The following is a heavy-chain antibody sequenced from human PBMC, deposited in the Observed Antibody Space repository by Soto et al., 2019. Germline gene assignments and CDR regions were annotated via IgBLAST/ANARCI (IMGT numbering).Heavy chain of an antibody. Sequence: SETLSLTCAVYGGSFSGYYWSWIRQPTGKGPEWIGEINHSGSTNYNPSLKSRVTISVDTSKNQFSLKLSSVTAADTAVYYCARFCSSTSCMAAGDYWGQGTLVTVSS. CDR1: GGSFSGYY. CDR2: INHSGST. D-gene: IGHD2-2*01. J-gene: IGHJ4*02. V-gene: IGHV4-34*01. CDR3: ARFCSSTSCMAAGDY.